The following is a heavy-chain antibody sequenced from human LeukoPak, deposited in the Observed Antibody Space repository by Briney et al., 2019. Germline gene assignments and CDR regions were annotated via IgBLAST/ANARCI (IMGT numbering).Heavy chain of an antibody. Sequence: GASVKVSCKASGYTFTSYGISWVRQAPGQGLEWMGWISAYNGNTNYAQKLQGRVTMTTDTSTSTAYMELRSLRSDDTAVYYCARDFEPYCGGDCYPTYWGQGTLVTVSS. CDR1: GYTFTSYG. CDR2: ISAYNGNT. D-gene: IGHD2-21*02. CDR3: ARDFEPYCGGDCYPTY. J-gene: IGHJ4*02. V-gene: IGHV1-18*01.